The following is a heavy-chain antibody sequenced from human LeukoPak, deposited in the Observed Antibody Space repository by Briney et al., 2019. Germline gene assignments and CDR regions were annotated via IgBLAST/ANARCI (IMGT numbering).Heavy chain of an antibody. Sequence: ASVKVSCKVSGYTLTELSMHWVRQAPGQGLEWMGWINPNSGGTNYAQKFQGRVTMTRDTSISTAYMELSRLRSDDTAVYYCATNLNYDIWGQGTLVTVSS. CDR3: ATNLNYDI. J-gene: IGHJ4*02. CDR2: INPNSGGT. D-gene: IGHD3-9*01. CDR1: GYTLTELS. V-gene: IGHV1-2*02.